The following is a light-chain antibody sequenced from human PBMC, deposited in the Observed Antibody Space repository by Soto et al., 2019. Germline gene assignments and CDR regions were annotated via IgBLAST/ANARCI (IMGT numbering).Light chain of an antibody. CDR3: MSYIASTTTHWV. Sequence: QSALTQPASVSGSPGQSITISCTGSSSDVEANKLVSWYQQHPGTAPKLLILGVSNRPSGISGRFSGSKSGNTASLTISGLQPEDEADYYCMSYIASTTTHWVLGGGTKLTVL. V-gene: IGLV2-14*02. CDR2: GVS. CDR1: SSDVEANKL. J-gene: IGLJ3*02.